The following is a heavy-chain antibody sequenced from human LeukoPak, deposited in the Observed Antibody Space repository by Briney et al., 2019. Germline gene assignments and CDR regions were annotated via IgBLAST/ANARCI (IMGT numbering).Heavy chain of an antibody. CDR2: IIPILGIA. CDR1: VGTFSSYA. J-gene: IGHJ6*02. CDR3: ARAWVVGGGELDGMDV. Sequence: SSVKVSCKASVGTFSSYAISGLRQAAAQGLDWMGRIIPILGIANYAQKFQGRVTITADKSTSTAYMELSSLRSEDTAVYYCARAWVVGGGELDGMDVWGQGTTVTVSS. D-gene: IGHD1-26*01. V-gene: IGHV1-69*04.